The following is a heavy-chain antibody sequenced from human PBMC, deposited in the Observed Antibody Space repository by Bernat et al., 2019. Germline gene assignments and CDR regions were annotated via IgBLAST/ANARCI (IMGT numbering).Heavy chain of an antibody. V-gene: IGHV1-18*01. J-gene: IGHJ3*02. CDR3: ARAAYCGGDCYYDAFDI. CDR2: ISAYNGNT. Sequence: QVQLVQSGAEVKKPGASVKVSCKASGYTFTSYGISWVRQAPGQGLEWMGWISAYNGNTNYAQKLQGRVTMTTDTSTSTAYMELSSLRSEDTAVYYCARAAYCGGDCYYDAFDIWGQGTMVTVSS. D-gene: IGHD2-21*02. CDR1: GYTFTSYG.